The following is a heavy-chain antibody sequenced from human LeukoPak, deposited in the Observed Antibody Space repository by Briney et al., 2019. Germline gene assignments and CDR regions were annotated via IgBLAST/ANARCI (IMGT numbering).Heavy chain of an antibody. CDR2: ISPSGGGT. V-gene: IGHV3-23*01. CDR3: AKDRGRTHYYYMDV. CDR1: GFTFRNHG. Sequence: GGSLRLSCAASGFTFRNHGMNWVRQAPGKGLEWVSGISPSGGGTYYADSVKGRITISRDNSKNTLYLQMNSLRAEDTAVFYCAKDRGRTHYYYMDVWGKGTTVTISS. D-gene: IGHD3-10*01. J-gene: IGHJ6*03.